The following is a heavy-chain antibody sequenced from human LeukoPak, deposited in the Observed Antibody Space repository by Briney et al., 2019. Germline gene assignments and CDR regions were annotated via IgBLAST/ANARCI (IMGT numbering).Heavy chain of an antibody. V-gene: IGHV1-2*02. J-gene: IGHJ4*02. CDR3: ARDIVVVPAANWGGFDY. CDR1: GYTFTGYY. CDR2: INSNSGGT. D-gene: IGHD2-2*01. Sequence: ASVKVSCKASGYTFTGYYMHWVRQAPGQGLEWMGWINSNSGGTNYAQKFQGRVTMTRDTSISTAYMELSRLRSDDTAVYYCARDIVVVPAANWGGFDYWGQGTLVTVSS.